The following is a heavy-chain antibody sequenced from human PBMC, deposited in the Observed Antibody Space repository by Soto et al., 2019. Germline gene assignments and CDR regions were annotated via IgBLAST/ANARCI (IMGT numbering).Heavy chain of an antibody. V-gene: IGHV3-48*03. D-gene: IGHD2-8*02. CDR2: ITSTGSTR. CDR3: ARGYCTSSACHWNFDY. J-gene: IGHJ4*02. Sequence: EVQLVESGGGLVQPGGSLRLSCEASGFTFSSYEMNWVRQAPGKGLEWVSDITSTGSTRYYADSVKGRFTISRDNAKNSLYLQMNSLRAEDTAVYYCARGYCTSSACHWNFDYWGQGTLVTVSS. CDR1: GFTFSSYE.